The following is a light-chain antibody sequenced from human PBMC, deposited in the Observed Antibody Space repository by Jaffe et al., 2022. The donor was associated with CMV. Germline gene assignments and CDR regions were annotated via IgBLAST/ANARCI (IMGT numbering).Light chain of an antibody. V-gene: IGKV3-20*01. CDR3: QQSSKT. Sequence: EIVLTQSPGTLSLSPGERATLSCRASESISSDYLAWYQQKPGQAPRLLIYGASSRAPGIPDRFSGSGSGTDFTLTISRLESEDSAVYYCQQSSKTFGQGTKLEIK. CDR2: GAS. CDR1: ESISSDY. J-gene: IGKJ2*01.